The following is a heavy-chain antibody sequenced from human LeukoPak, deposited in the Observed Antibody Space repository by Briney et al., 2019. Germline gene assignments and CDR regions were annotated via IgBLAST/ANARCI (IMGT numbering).Heavy chain of an antibody. Sequence: ASVKVSCKASGYTFTSYGISWVRQAPGQGLEWMGWISAYNGNTNYPQKLQGRVTMTTDTSTSTAYMELRSLRSDDTAVYYCARVRSSGWYYDYWGQGTLVTVSS. J-gene: IGHJ4*02. CDR3: ARVRSSGWYYDY. CDR2: ISAYNGNT. V-gene: IGHV1-18*01. CDR1: GYTFTSYG. D-gene: IGHD6-19*01.